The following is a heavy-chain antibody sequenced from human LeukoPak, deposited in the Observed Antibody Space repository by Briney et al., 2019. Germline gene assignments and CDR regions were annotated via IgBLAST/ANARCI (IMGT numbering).Heavy chain of an antibody. CDR1: GFTFTSSA. CDR2: IVVGSGNT. CDR3: FYCSSTSCYTDY. Sequence: GASVKVSCKASGFTFTSSAVQWVRQAREQRLEWIGWIVVGSGNTNYAQKFQERVTITRDMSTSTAYMELSSLRSEDTAVYYCFYCSSTSCYTDYWGQGTLVTVSS. D-gene: IGHD2-2*02. V-gene: IGHV1-58*01. J-gene: IGHJ4*02.